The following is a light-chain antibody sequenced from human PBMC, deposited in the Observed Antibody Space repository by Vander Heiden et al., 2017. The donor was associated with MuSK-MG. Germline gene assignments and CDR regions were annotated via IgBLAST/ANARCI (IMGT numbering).Light chain of an antibody. CDR3: QQLNSSPST. Sequence: DIQLTQSPSFLSASVGDRVTITCRASQGVSSFLAWFQQKPGKPPKLLIYTASTLQSGVPSRFSGRGSGTDFTLTISSLQPEDFATYYCQQLNSSPSTFGQGTKVEIK. J-gene: IGKJ1*01. CDR1: QGVSSF. V-gene: IGKV1-9*01. CDR2: TAS.